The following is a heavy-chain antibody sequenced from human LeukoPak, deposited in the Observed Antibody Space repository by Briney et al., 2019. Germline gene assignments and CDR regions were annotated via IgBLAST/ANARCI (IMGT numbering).Heavy chain of an antibody. CDR3: ARLLNYGSGSYDWFDP. Sequence: PSGTLSLTCAVSGGSISSSNWWSWVRQPPGKGLEWIGEIYHSGSTNYNPSLKSRVTISVDKSKNQSSLKLSSVTAADTAVYYCARLLNYGSGSYDWFDPWGQGTLVTVSS. D-gene: IGHD3-10*01. V-gene: IGHV4-4*02. CDR1: GGSISSSNW. J-gene: IGHJ5*02. CDR2: IYHSGST.